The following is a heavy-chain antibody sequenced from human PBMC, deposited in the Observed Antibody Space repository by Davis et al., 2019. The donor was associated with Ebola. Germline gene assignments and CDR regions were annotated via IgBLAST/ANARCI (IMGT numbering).Heavy chain of an antibody. CDR3: ARVTIYSSSCFDY. V-gene: IGHV4-34*01. CDR1: GGSFSAYY. D-gene: IGHD6-13*01. Sequence: MPSETLSLTCAVYGGSFSAYYWSWIRQPPGKGLEWIGEINHSGSTNYNPSLKSRVTISVDTSKNQFSLKLSSVTAADTAVYYCARVTIYSSSCFDYWGQGTLVTVSS. CDR2: INHSGST. J-gene: IGHJ4*02.